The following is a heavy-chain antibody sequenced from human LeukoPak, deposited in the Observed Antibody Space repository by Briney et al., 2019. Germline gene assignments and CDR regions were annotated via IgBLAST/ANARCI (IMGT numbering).Heavy chain of an antibody. CDR1: GGSISSSNW. V-gene: IGHV4-4*02. D-gene: IGHD3-10*01. CDR3: ANVWFGDQGTWFDP. J-gene: IGHJ5*02. CDR2: IYHSGST. Sequence: SETLSLTFAVSGGSISSSNWWSWVRQPPGKGLEWIGEIYHSGSTNYNPSLKSRVTISVDKSKNQFSLKLSSVTAADTAVYYCANVWFGDQGTWFDPWGQGTLVTVSS.